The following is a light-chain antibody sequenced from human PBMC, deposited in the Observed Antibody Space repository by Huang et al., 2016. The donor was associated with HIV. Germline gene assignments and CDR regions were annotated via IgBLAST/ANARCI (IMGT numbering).Light chain of an antibody. V-gene: IGKV1-33*01. CDR1: QDIRNY. CDR3: QQYDHLYT. Sequence: DIQMTQSPSSLSASIGDRVTITCQASQDIRNYLNWYRQKPGKAPELLIYDASNLQTGVPLRFTGSGSGTNFTFTISSLQSEDIATYYCQQYDHLYTFGQGTKLEI. J-gene: IGKJ2*01. CDR2: DAS.